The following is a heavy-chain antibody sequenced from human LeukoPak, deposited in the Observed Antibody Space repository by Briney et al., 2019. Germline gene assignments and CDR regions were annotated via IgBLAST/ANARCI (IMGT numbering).Heavy chain of an antibody. CDR2: ISGSGGST. D-gene: IGHD3-10*01. Sequence: GGSLRLSCAASGFTFSSYAMSWVRQAPGKGLEWVSAISGSGGSTYYADSVKGRLTISRDNSKNTLYLQMNSLRAEDTAVYYCAKDLEGPYYYGSGSYYPAYYFDYWGQGTLVTVSS. J-gene: IGHJ4*02. CDR3: AKDLEGPYYYGSGSYYPAYYFDY. CDR1: GFTFSSYA. V-gene: IGHV3-23*01.